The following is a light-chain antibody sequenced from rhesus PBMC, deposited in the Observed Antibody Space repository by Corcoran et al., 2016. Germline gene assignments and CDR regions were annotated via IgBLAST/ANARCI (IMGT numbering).Light chain of an antibody. CDR3: QVWDSSSDRYV. V-gene: IGLV3-36*02. Sequence: SYDLTQPPSVSVSPGQTARITCGGDNIGTKYVHWYQQKPPQAPVLVIYYDNERPSGIPERLSASKSATTATLTISGVEAGDEADYYCQVWDSSSDRYVFGAGTRLTVL. CDR1: NIGTKY. CDR2: YDN. J-gene: IGLJ1*01.